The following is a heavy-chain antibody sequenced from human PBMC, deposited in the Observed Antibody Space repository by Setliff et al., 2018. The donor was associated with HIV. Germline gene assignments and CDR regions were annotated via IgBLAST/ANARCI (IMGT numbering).Heavy chain of an antibody. J-gene: IGHJ5*01. CDR1: GVSTSIHY. CDR2: IYNGGIT. CDR3: ARHSPSDS. Sequence: SETLSLTCTVSGVSTSIHYWVWIRQPAGRGLEWIGYIYNGGITSYNPSLKSRVTISADASKNQFSLKLKSVTAADTAVYFCARHSPSDSWGQGTLVTVSS. V-gene: IGHV4-59*08.